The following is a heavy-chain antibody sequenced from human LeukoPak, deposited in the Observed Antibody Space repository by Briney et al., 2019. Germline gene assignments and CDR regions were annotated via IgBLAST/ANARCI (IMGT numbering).Heavy chain of an antibody. J-gene: IGHJ6*03. CDR3: ARGSAASFYYYYYYMDV. CDR1: GGSFSGYY. CDR2: INHSGST. Sequence: SETLPLTCAVYGGSFSGYYWSWIRQPPGKGLEWIGEINHSGSTNYNPSLKSRVTISVDTSKNQFSLKLSSVTAADTAVYYCARGSAASFYYYYYYMDVWGKGTTVTVSS. D-gene: IGHD2-2*01. V-gene: IGHV4-34*01.